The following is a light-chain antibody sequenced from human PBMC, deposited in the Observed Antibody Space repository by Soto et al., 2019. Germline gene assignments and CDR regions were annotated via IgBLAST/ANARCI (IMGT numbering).Light chain of an antibody. J-gene: IGKJ1*01. CDR3: QQYNNWPGT. Sequence: IVMTQSPATLSVSPGERATLSCRASQSVSSNLAWYQQKPGQAPRLLIYGASTRATGIPARFSGSGSGTEFTLTISSLQSEDFAVYYCQQYNNWPGTFGQGTK. V-gene: IGKV3-15*01. CDR1: QSVSSN. CDR2: GAS.